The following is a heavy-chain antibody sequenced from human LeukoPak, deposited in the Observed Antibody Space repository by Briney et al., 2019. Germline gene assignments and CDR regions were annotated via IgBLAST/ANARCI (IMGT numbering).Heavy chain of an antibody. Sequence: ASVKVSCKASGYTFPSYNINWVRQAPGQGLEWMGWITGYNGTTNYAQKFQGRITMPTDTSTTTAYMELRTLKSDDTAVYYCARERDDYGDYRRRYFDSWGQGALVTVSS. CDR1: GYTFPSYN. V-gene: IGHV1-18*01. J-gene: IGHJ4*02. D-gene: IGHD4-17*01. CDR2: ITGYNGTT. CDR3: ARERDDYGDYRRRYFDS.